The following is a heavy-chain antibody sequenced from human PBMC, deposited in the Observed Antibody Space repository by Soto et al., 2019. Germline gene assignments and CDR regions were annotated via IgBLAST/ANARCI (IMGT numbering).Heavy chain of an antibody. CDR3: AREVYDFWSGYYEDYYYYGMDV. Sequence: ASVKVSCKASGYTFTGYYMHWVRQAPGQGLEWMGRINPNSGGTNYAQKFQGRVTMTRDTSISTAYMELSRLRSDGTAVYYCAREVYDFWSGYYEDYYYYGMDVWGQGTTVTVSS. V-gene: IGHV1-2*06. CDR1: GYTFTGYY. D-gene: IGHD3-3*01. CDR2: INPNSGGT. J-gene: IGHJ6*02.